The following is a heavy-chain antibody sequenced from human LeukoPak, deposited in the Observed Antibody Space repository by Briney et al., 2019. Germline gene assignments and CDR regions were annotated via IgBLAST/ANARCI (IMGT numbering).Heavy chain of an antibody. Sequence: ASVKVSCKAFGYTFTNYGISWVRQAPGQGLEWMGWISAYNGHTNYAQRLQGRVTMTTDTSTSTAYMELRSLRSEDTAVYYCARDRDGYESDYWGQGTLVTVSS. V-gene: IGHV1-18*01. J-gene: IGHJ4*02. CDR3: ARDRDGYESDY. CDR2: ISAYNGHT. D-gene: IGHD5-24*01. CDR1: GYTFTNYG.